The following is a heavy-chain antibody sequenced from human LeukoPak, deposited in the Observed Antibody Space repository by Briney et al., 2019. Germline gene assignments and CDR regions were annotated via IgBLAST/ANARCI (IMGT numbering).Heavy chain of an antibody. V-gene: IGHV4-61*02. D-gene: IGHD2-2*01. J-gene: IGHJ4*02. Sequence: SETLSLTCTVSGNSISSGDYYWSWIRQPAGKGLEWIGRIYTSGSTTYNPSLKSRVTISGDTSENQFSLRLSSVTAADTAVYYCARGGFSTTTCYDYWGQGTLVTVSS. CDR2: IYTSGST. CDR1: GNSISSGDYY. CDR3: ARGGFSTTTCYDY.